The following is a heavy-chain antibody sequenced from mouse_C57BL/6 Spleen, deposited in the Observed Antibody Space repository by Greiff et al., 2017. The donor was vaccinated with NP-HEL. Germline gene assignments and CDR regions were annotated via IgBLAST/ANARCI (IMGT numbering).Heavy chain of an antibody. V-gene: IGHV1-50*01. CDR1: GYTFTSYW. Sequence: QVQLQQSGAELVKPGASVKLSCKASGYTFTSYWMQWVKQRPGQGLEWIGEIDPSDSYTNYNQKFKGKATLTVDTSSSTAYMQLSSLTSEDSAVYYCARSTTVVPDYWGQGTTLTVSS. D-gene: IGHD1-1*01. J-gene: IGHJ2*01. CDR2: IDPSDSYT. CDR3: ARSTTVVPDY.